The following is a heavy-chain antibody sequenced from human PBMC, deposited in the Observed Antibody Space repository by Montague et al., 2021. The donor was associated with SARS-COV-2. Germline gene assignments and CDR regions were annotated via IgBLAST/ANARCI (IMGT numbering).Heavy chain of an antibody. J-gene: IGHJ4*02. CDR1: GGSISSGGYY. V-gene: IGHV4-31*03. CDR3: ARALRRVVIKHFDY. D-gene: IGHD3-3*01. Sequence: TLSLTCTVSGGSISSGGYYWSWIRPHPGKGLEWIGYIYYSGSTYYNPSLKSRVTISVDTSKNQFSLKLSSVTAADTAVYYCARALRRVVIKHFDYWGQGTLVTVSS. CDR2: IYYSGST.